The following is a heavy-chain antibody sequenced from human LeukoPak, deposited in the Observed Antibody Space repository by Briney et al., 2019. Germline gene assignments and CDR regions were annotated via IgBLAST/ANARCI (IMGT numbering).Heavy chain of an antibody. CDR3: AREWHHVFDY. CDR2: IYTRGSA. D-gene: IGHD5-12*01. CDR1: GGSFSNNY. J-gene: IGHJ4*02. V-gene: IGHV4-4*07. Sequence: SETLSLTCTVSGGSFSNNYWNWIRQPAGKGLEWIGRIYTRGSANYNPSLKSRVTMSVDTSKNQFSLRLSSVTAADTAIYYCAREWHHVFDYWGQGILVTVSS.